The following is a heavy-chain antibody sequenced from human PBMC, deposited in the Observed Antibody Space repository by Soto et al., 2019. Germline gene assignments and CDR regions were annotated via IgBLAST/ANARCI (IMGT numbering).Heavy chain of an antibody. J-gene: IGHJ4*02. CDR2: IYYSGST. D-gene: IGHD4-17*01. V-gene: IGHV4-31*03. CDR1: GGSISSGGYY. Sequence: QVQLQESGPGLVKPSQTLSLTCTVSGGSISSGGYYWSWIRQHPGKGLEWIGYIYYSGSTYYNPSLNSRVTISVDTSKNQFSLKLSSVTAADTAVYYCAREVQATVTTDRYYFDYWGQGTLVTVSS. CDR3: AREVQATVTTDRYYFDY.